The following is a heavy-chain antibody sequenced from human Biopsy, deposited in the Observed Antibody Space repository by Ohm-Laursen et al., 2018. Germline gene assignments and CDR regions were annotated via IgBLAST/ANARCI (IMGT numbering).Heavy chain of an antibody. CDR1: GYTFTNYD. CDR2: VNPNSGNT. J-gene: IGHJ4*02. Sequence: ASVKVSCKASGYTFTNYDINWVRQAPGQGPERMGWVNPNSGNTGYAQKFQGRVAMTRSTSISTAYMELSSLTSEDTAVYYCAREPFGQQLGPFDYWGQGALVIVSS. V-gene: IGHV1-8*01. CDR3: AREPFGQQLGPFDY. D-gene: IGHD6-13*01.